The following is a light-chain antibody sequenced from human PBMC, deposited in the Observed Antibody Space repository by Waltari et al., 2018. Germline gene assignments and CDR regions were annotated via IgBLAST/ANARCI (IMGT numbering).Light chain of an antibody. V-gene: IGLV2-14*01. CDR3: SSFTTSDTLV. Sequence: QSALTQPASVSGSPGQSITISCTGSSSDIGSYNYVSWYQQNPGKVPKLLIYEVSNRPAGISGRFSGSKTGDTACLASSRLQAEDDSDYYCSSFTTSDTLVYGSGTKVTVL. CDR2: EVS. CDR1: SSDIGSYNY. J-gene: IGLJ1*01.